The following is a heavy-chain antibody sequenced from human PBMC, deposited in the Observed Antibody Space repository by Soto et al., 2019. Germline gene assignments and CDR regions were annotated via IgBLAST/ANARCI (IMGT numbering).Heavy chain of an antibody. CDR3: ARGTYEPDF. J-gene: IGHJ4*02. V-gene: IGHV4-59*13. D-gene: IGHD5-12*01. Sequence: PSETLSLTCTVSGVSMSPFYWSWIRQPPGKGLEWIGYIKHSGTTTSYNPSLKSRATISIDTSKKEISLKLTSLSAADTAVYFCARGTYEPDFWGQGLLVTVSS. CDR1: GVSMSPFY. CDR2: IKHSGTTT.